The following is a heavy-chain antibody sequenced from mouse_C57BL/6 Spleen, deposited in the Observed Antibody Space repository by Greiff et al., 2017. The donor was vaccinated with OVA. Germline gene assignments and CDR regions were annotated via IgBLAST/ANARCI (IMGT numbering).Heavy chain of an antibody. J-gene: IGHJ2*01. Sequence: QVQLQQPGAELVKPGASVKLSCKASGYTFTSYWMHWVKQRPGQGLEWIGMIHPNSGSTNYNEKFKSKATLTVDKSSSTAYMQLSSLTSEDSAVYYCERRRYYGSSYEGGALDYWGQGTTLTVSS. CDR3: ERRRYYGSSYEGGALDY. D-gene: IGHD1-1*01. CDR2: IHPNSGST. CDR1: GYTFTSYW. V-gene: IGHV1-64*01.